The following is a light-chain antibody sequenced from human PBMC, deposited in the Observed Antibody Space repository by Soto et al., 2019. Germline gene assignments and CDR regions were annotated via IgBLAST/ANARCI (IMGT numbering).Light chain of an antibody. CDR2: GAS. J-gene: IGKJ1*01. CDR1: QSVSSSY. CDR3: QQYDSSPKT. Sequence: EIVLSHSPATLCVCPTERDIPXEPTSQSVSSSYLAWYQQKPGQAPRLLIYGASSRATGIPDRFSGSGSGTDFTLTISRLEPEDFAVYYCQQYDSSPKTFGQGTKVDI. V-gene: IGKV3-20*01.